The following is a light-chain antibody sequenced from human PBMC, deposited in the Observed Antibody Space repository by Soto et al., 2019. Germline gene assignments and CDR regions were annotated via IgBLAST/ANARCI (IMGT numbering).Light chain of an antibody. CDR2: EVS. V-gene: IGKV1-27*01. Sequence: IPGQSPQLLIYEVSTRVSGVPSRFSGSGSGTDFTLTISGLHPEDVATYYCQKYNTAPLTFGQGTRL. J-gene: IGKJ5*01. CDR3: QKYNTAPLT.